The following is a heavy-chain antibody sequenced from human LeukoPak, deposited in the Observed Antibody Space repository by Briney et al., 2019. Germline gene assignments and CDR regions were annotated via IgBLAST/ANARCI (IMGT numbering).Heavy chain of an antibody. CDR3: ARDPSQYYYTDV. Sequence: ASVKVSCKASGYTFTGYYMHWVRQAPGQGLEWMGWINPNSGGTNYAQKFQGRVTMTRDTSISTVYMELTRLTSDDTAVYYCARDPSQYYYTDVWGIGTTVTVSS. CDR2: INPNSGGT. V-gene: IGHV1-2*02. CDR1: GYTFTGYY. J-gene: IGHJ6*03.